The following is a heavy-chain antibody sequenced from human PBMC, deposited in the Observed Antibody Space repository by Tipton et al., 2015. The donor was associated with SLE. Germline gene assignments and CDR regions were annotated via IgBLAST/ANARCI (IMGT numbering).Heavy chain of an antibody. V-gene: IGHV4-31*03. CDR3: ASPGGGSGSFDAFDI. CDR2: IYYNGNT. D-gene: IGHD3-10*01. J-gene: IGHJ3*02. CDR1: GASISSGGHY. Sequence: TLSLTCTVSGASISSGGHYWSWIRQHPGKALEWIGYIYYNGNTYYNPSLKSRATISADTSNNEFSLRLTSVTAADTAIYYCASPGGGSGSFDAFDIWGQGTMVTVSS.